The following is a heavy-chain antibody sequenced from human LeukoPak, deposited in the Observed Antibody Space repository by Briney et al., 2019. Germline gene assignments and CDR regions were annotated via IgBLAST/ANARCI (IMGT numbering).Heavy chain of an antibody. V-gene: IGHV4-39*07. CDR1: GGSISSRSHY. CDR3: ARVDIVVVPSSMFDY. CDR2: INYGGIT. J-gene: IGHJ4*02. Sequence: SETLSLTCTVSGGSISSRSHYWGWIRQPPGKGLEWIGSINYGGITYYNPSLKSRVTLSVDTSKNQFSLKLNSVTAADTAVYYCARVDIVVVPSSMFDYWGQGTLVTVSS. D-gene: IGHD2-2*03.